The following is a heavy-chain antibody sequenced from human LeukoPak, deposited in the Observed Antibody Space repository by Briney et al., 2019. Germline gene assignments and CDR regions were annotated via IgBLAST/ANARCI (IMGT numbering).Heavy chain of an antibody. D-gene: IGHD6-19*01. CDR3: ARERGSAPRRGYYYYGMDL. V-gene: IGHV6-1*01. Sequence: QTLSLTCAISGDSVPSNSAAWNWIRQSPSRGLEWLGRTYYRSKWYNDYAVSVKSRITINPDTSKNQFSLQLNSVTPEDTAVHYCARERGSAPRRGYYYYGMDLWGQGTTVTVSS. CDR2: TYYRSKWYN. CDR1: GDSVPSNSAA. J-gene: IGHJ6*02.